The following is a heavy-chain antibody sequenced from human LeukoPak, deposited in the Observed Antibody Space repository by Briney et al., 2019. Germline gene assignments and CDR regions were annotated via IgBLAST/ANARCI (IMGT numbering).Heavy chain of an antibody. CDR3: ARHVGRAQIDY. CDR2: VFYTGST. J-gene: IGHJ4*02. V-gene: IGHV4-39*01. Sequence: SETLSLTCTASGGSISSRSYYWGWIRQPPGKGLEWIGSVFYTGSTYYNPSLKGRVTIFVDTSKNQFSLKLSSVTAADTAVYYCARHVGRAQIDYWGQGTLVTVSS. CDR1: GGSISSRSYY.